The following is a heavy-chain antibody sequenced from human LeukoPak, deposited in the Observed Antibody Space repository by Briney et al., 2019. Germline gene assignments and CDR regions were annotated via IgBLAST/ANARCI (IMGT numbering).Heavy chain of an antibody. CDR1: GGSFSGYY. CDR3: AREGRAESGNDAFDI. Sequence: NPSETLSLTCAVYGGSFSGYYWSWIRQPPGKGLEWIGEINHSGSTNYNPSLKSRVTISVDTSKNQFSLKLSSVTAADTAVYYCAREGRAESGNDAFDIWGQGTMVTVSS. J-gene: IGHJ3*02. V-gene: IGHV4-34*01. CDR2: INHSGST. D-gene: IGHD1-1*01.